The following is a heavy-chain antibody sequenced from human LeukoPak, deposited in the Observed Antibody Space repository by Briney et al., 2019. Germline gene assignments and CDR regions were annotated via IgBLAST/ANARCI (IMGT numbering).Heavy chain of an antibody. CDR2: INHTGST. V-gene: IGHV4-34*01. D-gene: IGHD6-19*01. CDR3: ARQGCSGCVRPIRNWFDP. Sequence: SETLSLTCAVYGGSFSGYYWSWIRQPPGKGLEWIGEINHTGSTNYNPSLKSRVTISVDTSKNQFSLKLSSVTAADTAVYYCARQGCSGCVRPIRNWFDPWGQGTLVTVSS. J-gene: IGHJ5*02. CDR1: GGSFSGYY.